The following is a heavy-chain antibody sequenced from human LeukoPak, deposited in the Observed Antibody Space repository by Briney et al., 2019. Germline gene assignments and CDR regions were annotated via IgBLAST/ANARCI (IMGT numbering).Heavy chain of an antibody. Sequence: SETLSLTCTVSGGSISSYYWSWVRQPPGKGLEWLGYIYYSGSTNYNPSLKSRVTMSVDTSKNQFSLKLSSVTAADTAVYYCASLYCSSTSCYDYWGQGTLVTVSS. D-gene: IGHD2-2*01. CDR2: IYYSGST. CDR3: ASLYCSSTSCYDY. CDR1: GGSISSYY. J-gene: IGHJ4*02. V-gene: IGHV4-59*01.